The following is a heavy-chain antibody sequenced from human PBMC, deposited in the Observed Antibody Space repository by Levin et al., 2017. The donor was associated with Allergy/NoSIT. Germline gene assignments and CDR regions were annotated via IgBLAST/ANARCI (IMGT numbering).Heavy chain of an antibody. V-gene: IGHV3-23*01. CDR2: IGGSGGST. Sequence: QPGGSLRLSCAASGFMFSSYAMSWVRQAPGKGLEWVSTIGGSGGSTYSADSVKGRFTISRDNSKNTLYLQMNSLRAEGTAVYYCAKEVYGAGGLYYYGLDVWGQGTTVTVSS. CDR1: GFMFSSYA. CDR3: AKEVYGAGGLYYYGLDV. J-gene: IGHJ6*02. D-gene: IGHD3-10*01.